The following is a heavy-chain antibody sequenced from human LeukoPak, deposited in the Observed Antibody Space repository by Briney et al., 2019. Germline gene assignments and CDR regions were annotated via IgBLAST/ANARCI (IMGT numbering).Heavy chain of an antibody. D-gene: IGHD3-10*01. V-gene: IGHV4-39*01. CDR3: AGRGSYYGSGRGVGNWFDP. Sequence: SETLSLTCTVSGGSISSSSYYWGWIRQPPGKGLEWIGSIYYSGSTYYNPSLKSRVTISVDTSKNQFSLKLSSVTAADTAVYYCAGRGSYYGSGRGVGNWFDPWGQGTLVTVSS. CDR1: GGSISSSSYY. J-gene: IGHJ5*02. CDR2: IYYSGST.